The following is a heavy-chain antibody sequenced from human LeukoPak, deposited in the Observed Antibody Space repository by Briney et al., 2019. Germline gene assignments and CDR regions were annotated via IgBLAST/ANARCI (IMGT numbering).Heavy chain of an antibody. CDR1: GGSISSGDYY. V-gene: IGHV4-30-4*01. CDR2: IYYSGST. D-gene: IGHD2-8*01. J-gene: IGHJ1*01. Sequence: NPSQTLSLTCTVSGGSISSGDYYWSWIRQPPGKGLEWIGYIYYSGSTYYNPSLKSRVTISVDTSKNQFSLKLSSVTAADTAVYYCARVRGVKYAEYFQHCGQGTLVTVSS. CDR3: ARVRGVKYAEYFQH.